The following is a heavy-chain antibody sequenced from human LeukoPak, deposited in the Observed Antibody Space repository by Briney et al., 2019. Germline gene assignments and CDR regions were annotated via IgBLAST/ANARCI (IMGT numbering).Heavy chain of an antibody. Sequence: ASVKVSCKASGGTFSSYAISWVRQAPGQRLEWMGRIIPILGIANYAQKFQGRVTITADKSTSTAYMELSSLRSEDTAVYYCARGSSGWYSWFDPWGQGTLVTVSS. J-gene: IGHJ5*02. D-gene: IGHD6-19*01. V-gene: IGHV1-69*04. CDR1: GGTFSSYA. CDR2: IIPILGIA. CDR3: ARGSSGWYSWFDP.